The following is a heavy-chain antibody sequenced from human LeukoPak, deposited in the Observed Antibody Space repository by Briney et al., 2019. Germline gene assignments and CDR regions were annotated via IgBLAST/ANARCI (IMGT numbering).Heavy chain of an antibody. CDR2: ISGSGGST. V-gene: IGHV3-23*01. J-gene: IGHJ4*02. D-gene: IGHD3-9*01. Sequence: PGGSLRLSCAASGFTFSSYSMNWVRQAPGKGLEWVSAISGSGGSTYYADSVKGRFTISRDNSKNTLYLQMNSLRAEDTAVYYCAKGQDRILTGYYIEDYFDYWGQGTLVTVSS. CDR3: AKGQDRILTGYYIEDYFDY. CDR1: GFTFSSYS.